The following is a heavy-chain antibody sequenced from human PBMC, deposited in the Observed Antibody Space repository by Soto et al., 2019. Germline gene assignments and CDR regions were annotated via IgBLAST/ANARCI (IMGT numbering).Heavy chain of an antibody. J-gene: IGHJ3*02. Sequence: GGSLRLSCAASGFTFSSYWMHWVRQAPGKGLVWVSRINSDGSSTSYADSVKGRFTISRDNAKNTLYLQMNSLRAEDTAVYYCARDLGPAPFYYYGSGSTLLYDAFDIWGQGTMVTVS. V-gene: IGHV3-74*01. CDR3: ARDLGPAPFYYYGSGSTLLYDAFDI. CDR2: INSDGSST. D-gene: IGHD3-10*01. CDR1: GFTFSSYW.